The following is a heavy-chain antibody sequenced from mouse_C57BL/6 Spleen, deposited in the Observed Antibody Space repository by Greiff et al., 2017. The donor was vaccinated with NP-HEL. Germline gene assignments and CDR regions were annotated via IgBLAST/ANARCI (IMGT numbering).Heavy chain of an antibody. CDR1: GYAFSSYW. CDR3: ARGCLTSDYDYYAMDY. Sequence: VQLQQSGAELVKPGASVKISCKASGYAFSSYWMNWVKQRPGKGLEWIGQIYPGDGDTNYNGKFKGKATLTADKSSSTAYMQLSSLTSEDSAVYFCARGCLTSDYDYYAMDYWGQGTSVTVSS. J-gene: IGHJ4*01. V-gene: IGHV1-80*01. D-gene: IGHD2-4*01. CDR2: IYPGDGDT.